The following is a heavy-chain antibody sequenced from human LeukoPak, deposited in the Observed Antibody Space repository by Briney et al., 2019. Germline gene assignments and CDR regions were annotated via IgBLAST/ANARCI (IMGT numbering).Heavy chain of an antibody. Sequence: SETLSLTCTVSGGSISSGSYYWSWIRQPAGQGLEYIGRMYTSGSTNYNPSLKSRVTISVDTSKNQFSLKLSSVTAADTAVYYCAREGEEATFDYWGQGTLVTVSS. CDR2: MYTSGST. V-gene: IGHV4-61*02. J-gene: IGHJ4*01. CDR3: AREGEEATFDY. CDR1: GGSISSGSYY.